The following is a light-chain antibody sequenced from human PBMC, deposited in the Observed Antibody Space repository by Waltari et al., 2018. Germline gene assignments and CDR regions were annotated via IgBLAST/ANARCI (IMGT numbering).Light chain of an antibody. V-gene: IGKV3-11*01. J-gene: IGKJ3*01. CDR3: QQRSS. Sequence: EIVLTQSPATLSLSPGERATLSCRASQSVSSYLAWYQQKPGQTPRLLIYDASNRATAIPARFSGSGSVTDFTLTISSLEPEDFAVYYCQQRSSFGPGTKVDIK. CDR1: QSVSSY. CDR2: DAS.